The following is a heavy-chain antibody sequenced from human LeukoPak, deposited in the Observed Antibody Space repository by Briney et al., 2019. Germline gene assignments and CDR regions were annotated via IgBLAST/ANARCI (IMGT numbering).Heavy chain of an antibody. CDR1: GGTFSSYA. CDR3: ARDPPYGMDV. V-gene: IGHV1-69*13. Sequence: SVKVSCKASGGTFSSYAISWVRQAPGQGLEWMGGIIPIFGTANYAQKFQGRVTITADESTSTAYMELSSLRSGDTAVHYCARDPPYGMDVWGQGTTVTVSS. CDR2: IIPIFGTA. J-gene: IGHJ6*02.